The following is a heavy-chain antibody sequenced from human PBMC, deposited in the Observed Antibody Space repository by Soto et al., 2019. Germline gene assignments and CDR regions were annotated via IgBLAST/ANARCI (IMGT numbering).Heavy chain of an antibody. CDR1: GGTFSSYA. CDR2: ITPIFGTA. J-gene: IGHJ5*02. CDR3: ARDSYSGSGSYSPRLNWFDP. Sequence: GASVKVSCKASGGTFSSYAISWVRQAPGQGLEWMGGITPIFGTANYAQKFQGRVTITADESTSTAYMELSSLRSEDTAVYYCARDSYSGSGSYSPRLNWFDPWGQGTLVTVSS. V-gene: IGHV1-69*13. D-gene: IGHD3-10*01.